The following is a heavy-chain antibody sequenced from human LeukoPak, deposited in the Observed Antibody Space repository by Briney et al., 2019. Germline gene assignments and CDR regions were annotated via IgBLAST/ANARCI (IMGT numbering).Heavy chain of an antibody. CDR1: GGSISSYY. D-gene: IGHD6-19*01. J-gene: IGHJ4*02. V-gene: IGHV4-59*01. CDR3: ARGSRVVGIAVAGTTDFDY. Sequence: PSETLSLTCTVSGGSISSYYWSWIRQPPGKGLEWIGYIYYSGSTNYNPSLKSRVTISVDTSKNQFSLKLSSVTAADTAVYYCARGSRVVGIAVAGTTDFDYWGQGTLVTVSS. CDR2: IYYSGST.